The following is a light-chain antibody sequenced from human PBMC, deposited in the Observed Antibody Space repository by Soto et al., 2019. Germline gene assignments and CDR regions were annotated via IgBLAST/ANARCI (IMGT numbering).Light chain of an antibody. V-gene: IGKV1-27*01. J-gene: IGKJ1*01. Sequence: DIQMTQSPSSLSASVGVRVTITCRAILPISNYLAWYQQKPGQIPNLLIYAASTLQAGLPSRFRGRGSGTNFTLTINNLQREDFADYFCQQTYSSLWTFGQGT. CDR3: QQTYSSLWT. CDR2: AAS. CDR1: LPISNY.